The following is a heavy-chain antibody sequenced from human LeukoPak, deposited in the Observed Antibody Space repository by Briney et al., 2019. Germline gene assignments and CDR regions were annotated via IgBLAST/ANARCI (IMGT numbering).Heavy chain of an antibody. Sequence: ASVKVSCKASGYTLSRYGISWVRQAPGQGLEWMGWSSAYNENTNSALKVQGRVTMTTDTSTSTAYMELRSLRSDDTAVYYCARVEWLVRDNYYYYGMDVWGQGTTVTVS. D-gene: IGHD6-19*01. J-gene: IGHJ6*02. CDR2: SSAYNENT. CDR3: ARVEWLVRDNYYYYGMDV. V-gene: IGHV1-18*01. CDR1: GYTLSRYG.